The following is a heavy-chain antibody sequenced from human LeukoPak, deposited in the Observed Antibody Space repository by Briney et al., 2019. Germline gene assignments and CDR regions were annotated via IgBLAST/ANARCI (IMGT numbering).Heavy chain of an antibody. D-gene: IGHD4-17*01. V-gene: IGHV3-23*01. CDR1: GFTFSNYA. CDR2: IRGSGDIT. J-gene: IGHJ4*02. Sequence: GGSLRLSCVASGFTFSNYAMSWVRQAPGKGLEWVSGIRGSGDITNYADPVKGRFTISRDNSKNTLYLQMNSLRAEDTAVYYCARDSSDYGDYWGQGTLVTVSS. CDR3: ARDSSDYGDY.